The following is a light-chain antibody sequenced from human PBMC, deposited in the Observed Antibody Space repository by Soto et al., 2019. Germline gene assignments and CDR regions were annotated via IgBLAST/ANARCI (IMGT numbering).Light chain of an antibody. CDR1: QSISGW. Sequence: DIQMTQSPSTLSAFVGDRVSITCRASQSISGWLAWYQHKPGKAPKILIYKASTLESGVPSRFSGSGSGTDFTLTISSLQPDDFATYYCQHFLSYPLTFGGGTKVEVK. CDR2: KAS. J-gene: IGKJ4*01. V-gene: IGKV1-5*03. CDR3: QHFLSYPLT.